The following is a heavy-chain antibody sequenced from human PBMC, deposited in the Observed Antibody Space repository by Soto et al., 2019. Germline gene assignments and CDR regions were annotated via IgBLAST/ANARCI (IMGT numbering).Heavy chain of an antibody. D-gene: IGHD3-16*02. Sequence: GESLKISCAASGFTFSSYSMNWVRQAPGKGLEWVSYISSSSSTIYYADSVKGRFTISRDNAKNSLYLQMNSLRAEDTAVYYCARAAVDYIWGSYRYDDYWSQGTLVTVSS. CDR1: GFTFSSYS. CDR2: ISSSSSTI. J-gene: IGHJ4*02. V-gene: IGHV3-48*01. CDR3: ARAAVDYIWGSYRYDDY.